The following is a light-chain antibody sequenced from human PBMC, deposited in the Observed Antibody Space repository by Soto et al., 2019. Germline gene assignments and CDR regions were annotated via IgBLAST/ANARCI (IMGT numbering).Light chain of an antibody. CDR2: EVT. CDR1: SSDVGGYNY. V-gene: IGLV2-14*01. Sequence: QSVLSQPASVSRSPGQSITISCTGTSSDVGGYNYVSWYQQHPGKAPKVIIYEVTNRPSGVSNRFSGSKSGNTASLTISGLQAEDEADYFCSSYTRSSTYMFGGGTKVTVL. J-gene: IGLJ3*02. CDR3: SSYTRSSTYM.